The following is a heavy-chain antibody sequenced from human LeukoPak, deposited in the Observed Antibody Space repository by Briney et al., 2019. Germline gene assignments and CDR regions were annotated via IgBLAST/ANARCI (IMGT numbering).Heavy chain of an antibody. CDR1: GGSISSYY. D-gene: IGHD2-2*01. CDR2: IYYSGST. V-gene: IGHV4-59*01. CDR3: ARDLGYCSSTSCRDWFDP. J-gene: IGHJ5*02. Sequence: PSETLSLTCTVSGGSISSYYWSWIRQPPGKGLEWIGYIYYSGSTNYNPSLKSRVTISVDTSKNQFSLKLSSVTAADTAVYYCARDLGYCSSTSCRDWFDPWGQGTLATVSS.